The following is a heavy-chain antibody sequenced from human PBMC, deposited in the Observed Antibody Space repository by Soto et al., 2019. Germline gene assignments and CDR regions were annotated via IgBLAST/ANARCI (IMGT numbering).Heavy chain of an antibody. J-gene: IGHJ4*02. CDR1: GGTFSSYA. CDR2: IIPIFGTA. Sequence: GASVKVSCKASGGTFSSYAISWVRQAPGQGLEWMGGIIPIFGTANYAQKFQGRVTITADESTSTAYMELSSLRSEDTAVYYCARPGIGMTTVTTFFVYWGQGTRVTVSS. D-gene: IGHD4-4*01. V-gene: IGHV1-69*13. CDR3: ARPGIGMTTVTTFFVY.